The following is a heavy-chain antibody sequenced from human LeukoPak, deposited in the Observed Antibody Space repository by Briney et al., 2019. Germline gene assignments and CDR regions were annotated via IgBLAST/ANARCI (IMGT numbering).Heavy chain of an antibody. CDR1: GYTFTSYG. D-gene: IGHD3-10*01. Sequence: GASVKVSCKASGYTFTSYGISWVRQAPGQGLEWMGWISAYNGNTNYAQKLQGRVTMTTDTSTSTAYMELRSLRSDDTAVYYCARMDWFGELYTNSDAFDVWGQGTMVAVSS. CDR3: ARMDWFGELYTNSDAFDV. V-gene: IGHV1-18*01. J-gene: IGHJ3*01. CDR2: ISAYNGNT.